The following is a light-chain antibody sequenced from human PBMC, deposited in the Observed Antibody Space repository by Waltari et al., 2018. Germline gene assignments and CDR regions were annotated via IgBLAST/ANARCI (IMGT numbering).Light chain of an antibody. CDR1: QSISSY. J-gene: IGKJ4*01. CDR2: GAS. V-gene: IGKV1-39*01. CDR3: QQSFHTPLT. Sequence: DIQMTQSPSSLSASVGDRFTITCRASQSISSYLNWYQQKPGKAPKLLIYGASSLQSGGPSRFSGSGYGTDFTLTISSLQPEDCATYYCQQSFHTPLTFGGGTKVEIK.